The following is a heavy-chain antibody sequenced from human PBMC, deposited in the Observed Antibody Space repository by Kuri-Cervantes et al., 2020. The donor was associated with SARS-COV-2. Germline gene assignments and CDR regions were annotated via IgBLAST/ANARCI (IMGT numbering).Heavy chain of an antibody. CDR1: GGTFSSYA. D-gene: IGHD3-10*01. J-gene: IGHJ3*02. V-gene: IGHV1-69*04. CDR3: ARATPSGPTTPGI. Sequence: SVKVSCKASGGTFSSYAISWVRQAPGQGLEWMGRIIPILGIANYAQKFQGRVTITADKSTNTAYMELSSLRSEDTAVYYCARATPSGPTTPGIWGQGTMVTVSS. CDR2: IIPILGIA.